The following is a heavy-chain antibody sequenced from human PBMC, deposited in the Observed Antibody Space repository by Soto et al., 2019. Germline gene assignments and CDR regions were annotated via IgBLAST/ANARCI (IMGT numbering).Heavy chain of an antibody. D-gene: IGHD3-3*01. CDR2: IWYEGSNK. V-gene: IGHV3-33*01. Sequence: QVQLVEAGGGVVQPGRSLRLSCAASGFTFSSYGMHWVRQAPGKGLECVAVIWYEGSNKYYADSVKGRFTISRDNSDNTLYLQMNSLRAEDTAVYYCARKGLGPVSNDYGMDVWGKGTTVTVSS. J-gene: IGHJ6*04. CDR3: ARKGLGPVSNDYGMDV. CDR1: GFTFSSYG.